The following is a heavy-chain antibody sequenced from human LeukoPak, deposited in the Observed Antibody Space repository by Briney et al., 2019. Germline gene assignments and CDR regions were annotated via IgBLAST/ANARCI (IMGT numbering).Heavy chain of an antibody. CDR3: VRENQLRC. CDR1: GFTFSSYW. J-gene: IGHJ4*02. V-gene: IGHV3-7*01. CDR2: VKPNGSDN. D-gene: IGHD5-12*01. Sequence: GGSLRLSCEASGFTFSSYWMNWVRQVPGKGLEWVASVKPNGSDNFYVDSVEGRFTISRDNARYSLFLQMNSLRVEDTAVYYCVRENQLRCWGQGTLVSVSS.